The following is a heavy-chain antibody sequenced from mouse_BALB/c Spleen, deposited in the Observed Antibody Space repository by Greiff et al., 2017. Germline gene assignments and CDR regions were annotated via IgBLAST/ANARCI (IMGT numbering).Heavy chain of an antibody. V-gene: IGHV5-17*02. D-gene: IGHD1-1*01. CDR3: ARAPSSSYAMDY. CDR2: ISSGSSTI. J-gene: IGHJ4*01. CDR1: GFTFSSFG. Sequence: EVMLVESGGGLVQPGGSRKLSCAASGFTFSSFGMHWVRQAPEKGLEWVAYISSGSSTIYYADTVKGRFTISRDNPKNTLFLQMTSLRSEDTAMYYCARAPSSSYAMDYWGQGTSVTVSS.